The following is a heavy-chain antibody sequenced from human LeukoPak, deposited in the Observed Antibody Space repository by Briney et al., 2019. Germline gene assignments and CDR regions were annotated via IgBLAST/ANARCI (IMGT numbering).Heavy chain of an antibody. Sequence: TSQTLSLTCAISGDSVSSNSAAWNWIRQSPSRGLEWLGRTYYRSKWYNDYAVSVKSRITINPDTSKNQFSLQLNSVTPEDTAVYYCARARIAGNKNRGHAFDIWGQGTMVTVSS. CDR2: TYYRSKWYN. CDR3: ARARIAGNKNRGHAFDI. CDR1: GDSVSSNSAA. V-gene: IGHV6-1*01. J-gene: IGHJ3*02. D-gene: IGHD6-13*01.